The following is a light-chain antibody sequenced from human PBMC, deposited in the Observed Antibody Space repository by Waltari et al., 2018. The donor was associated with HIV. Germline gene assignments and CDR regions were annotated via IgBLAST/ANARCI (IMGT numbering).Light chain of an antibody. CDR1: SSNIGAGYD. Sequence: QSVLTQPPSVSGAPGQRVTISCTGSSSNIGAGYDIHWYQQLPGTAPKLLIYGYTERRSGVPDRFSGSKSGTSASLAITGLQAEDEADYYCQSFDNSLSGWVFGGGTKLTVL. V-gene: IGLV1-40*01. CDR3: QSFDNSLSGWV. CDR2: GYT. J-gene: IGLJ3*02.